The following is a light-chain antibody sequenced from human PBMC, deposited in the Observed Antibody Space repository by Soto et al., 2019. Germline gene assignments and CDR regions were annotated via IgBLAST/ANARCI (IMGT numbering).Light chain of an antibody. Sequence: QSVLTQAASGSGSPGQSITISCTGTSSDVGGYNYVSWYQHHPGKAPKLMIYDVSNRPSGVSNRFSGSKSGNTASLSISGLQPEDEADYYCSSYRTSNTRQIVCGTGTKVTVL. CDR1: SSDVGGYNY. CDR2: DVS. J-gene: IGLJ1*01. V-gene: IGLV2-14*03. CDR3: SSYRTSNTRQIV.